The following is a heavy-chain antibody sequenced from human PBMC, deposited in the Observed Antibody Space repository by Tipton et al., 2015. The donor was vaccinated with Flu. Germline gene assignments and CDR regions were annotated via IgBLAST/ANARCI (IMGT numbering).Heavy chain of an antibody. Sequence: TLSLTCTVSGGSISSGGAYWSWIRQRPGKGLEWIGGIYYSGSTYYNPSLQSRLTISVDTSKNQFSLRLSSVTAADTAVYYCARVSGGDDALDIWGQGTMVIVSS. CDR3: ARVSGGDDALDI. V-gene: IGHV4-30-4*01. D-gene: IGHD3-16*01. J-gene: IGHJ3*02. CDR2: IYYSGST. CDR1: GGSISSGGAY.